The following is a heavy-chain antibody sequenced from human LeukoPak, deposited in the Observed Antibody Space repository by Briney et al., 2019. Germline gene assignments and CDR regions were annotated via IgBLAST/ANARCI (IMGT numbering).Heavy chain of an antibody. CDR2: MSHSGST. CDR3: ARQGNGYSRVDY. V-gene: IGHV4-38-2*01. CDR1: GYSISSGYH. D-gene: IGHD5-24*01. Sequence: SETLSLTCVVSGYSISSGYHWGWIRQPPGKGLEWIGSMSHSGSTYYNPSLKSRFTISIDTSKNQFFLKVNSVTAADTATYYCARQGNGYSRVDYWGQGTLVTVSS. J-gene: IGHJ4*02.